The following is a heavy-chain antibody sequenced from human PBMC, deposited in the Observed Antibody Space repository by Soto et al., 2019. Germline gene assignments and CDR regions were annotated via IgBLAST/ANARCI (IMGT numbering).Heavy chain of an antibody. Sequence: QVQLQESGPGLVKPSQTLSLTCTVSGGSISSGGYYWSWIRQNPEKGLEWIGFIYYPGSTDYNPSLKSRVTTSVDMSKNQFSLKLSSVTAAVTAVYYCARWVGRGGFDPGGQGTLVSVSS. CDR3: ARWVGRGGFDP. J-gene: IGHJ5*02. V-gene: IGHV4-31*03. CDR2: IYYPGST. CDR1: GGSISSGGYY. D-gene: IGHD5-12*01.